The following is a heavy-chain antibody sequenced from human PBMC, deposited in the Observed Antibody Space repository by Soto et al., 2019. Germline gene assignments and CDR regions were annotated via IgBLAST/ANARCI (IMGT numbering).Heavy chain of an antibody. J-gene: IGHJ4*02. CDR3: ARDGLDYYDSSGQAPFDY. D-gene: IGHD3-22*01. CDR2: INPYSGDT. CDR1: GYSFTRYY. V-gene: IGHV1-2*02. Sequence: ASVKVSCKASGYSFTRYYMHWVRQAPGQGLERMGWINPYSGDTNYAQKLQGSVTMTTDTSISTAYMELRSLRSDDTAVYYCARDGLDYYDSSGQAPFDYWGQGTLVTVSS.